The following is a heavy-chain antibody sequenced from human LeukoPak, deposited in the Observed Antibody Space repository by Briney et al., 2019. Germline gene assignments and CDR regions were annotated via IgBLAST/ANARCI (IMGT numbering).Heavy chain of an antibody. CDR1: GFTFSSYG. J-gene: IGHJ6*02. D-gene: IGHD2-2*02. Sequence: GGSLRLSCAASGFTFSSYGMSWVRQAPGKGLEWVSGISGSGGSTYYADSVKGRFTISRDNSKNTLYLQMNSLRAEDTAVYYCAKAVSCSSTSCYRSYGTDVWGQGTTVTVSS. CDR3: AKAVSCSSTSCYRSYGTDV. CDR2: ISGSGGST. V-gene: IGHV3-23*01.